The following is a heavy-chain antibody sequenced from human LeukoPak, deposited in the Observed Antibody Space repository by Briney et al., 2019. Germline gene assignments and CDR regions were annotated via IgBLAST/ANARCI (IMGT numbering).Heavy chain of an antibody. J-gene: IGHJ4*02. CDR1: GFTFDDYA. Sequence: GGSVRLSCAASGFTFDDYAMHWVRQAPGKGLEWVSGISWNSGSIGYADSVKGRFTISRDNAKNSLYLQMNGLRAEDTALYYCAKDTSGREGTSDYWGQGTLVTVSS. CDR3: AKDTSGREGTSDY. CDR2: ISWNSGSI. D-gene: IGHD1-14*01. V-gene: IGHV3-9*01.